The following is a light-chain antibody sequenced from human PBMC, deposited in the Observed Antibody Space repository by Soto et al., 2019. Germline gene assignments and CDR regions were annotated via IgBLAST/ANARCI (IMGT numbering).Light chain of an antibody. CDR2: GIS. Sequence: EIVMTQSPVTLSLSPGERVTLSCRASQSLATNLAWYQQQPGQTPRLVIYGISARASGIPGRFSGSGFGTDFTLTISRLQPEDFAVYYCQQYLDWPLTFGGGTKVEI. CDR3: QQYLDWPLT. J-gene: IGKJ4*01. V-gene: IGKV3-15*01. CDR1: QSLATN.